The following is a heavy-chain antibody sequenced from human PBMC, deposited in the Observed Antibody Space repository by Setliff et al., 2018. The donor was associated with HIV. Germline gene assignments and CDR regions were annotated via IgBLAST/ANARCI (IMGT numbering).Heavy chain of an antibody. CDR2: IKQDGSEK. D-gene: IGHD3-16*01. CDR1: GFTFSSYG. Sequence: PGGSLRLSCAASGFTFSSYGIHWVRQAPGKGLEWVANIKQDGSEKYYVDPVKGRFTISRDNAKNSLYLQMDNLTVDDTAVYFCARGRCSDAAGFFDYWGQGTLVTVSS. J-gene: IGHJ4*02. V-gene: IGHV3-7*03. CDR3: ARGRCSDAAGFFDY.